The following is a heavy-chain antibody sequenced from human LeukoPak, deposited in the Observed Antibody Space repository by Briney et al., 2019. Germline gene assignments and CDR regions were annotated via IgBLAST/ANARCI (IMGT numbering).Heavy chain of an antibody. V-gene: IGHV1-8*01. D-gene: IGHD3-16*01. CDR2: MNPNSGST. Sequence: ASVKVSCKASGYTSTSYDINWVRQATGQGLEWMGWMNPNSGSTGYAQKFQGRVTMTRNTSISTAYMELSSLRSEDTAVYYCALWGRTWSTFDAFDIWGQGTMVTVSS. CDR3: ALWGRTWSTFDAFDI. J-gene: IGHJ3*02. CDR1: GYTSTSYD.